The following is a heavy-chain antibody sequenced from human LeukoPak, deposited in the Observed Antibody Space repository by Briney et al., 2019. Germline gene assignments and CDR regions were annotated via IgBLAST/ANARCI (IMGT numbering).Heavy chain of an antibody. D-gene: IGHD6-13*01. CDR3: ARDGAAAGNHFGVTDAFDI. CDR2: ISSSGSAI. J-gene: IGHJ3*02. CDR1: GFTFSDYY. V-gene: IGHV3-11*04. Sequence: PGGSLRLSCAASGFTFSDYYMSWIRQAPGKGLEWVSYISSSGSAIYYADSVKGRFTISRDNAKNSLYLQMNSLRAEDTAVYYCARDGAAAGNHFGVTDAFDIWGQGTMVTVSS.